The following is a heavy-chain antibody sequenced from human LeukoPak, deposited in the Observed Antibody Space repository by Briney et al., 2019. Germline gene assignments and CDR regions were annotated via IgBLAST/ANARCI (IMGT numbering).Heavy chain of an antibody. V-gene: IGHV4-59*01. D-gene: IGHD6-19*01. J-gene: IGHJ4*02. CDR3: ARDTTVASGMQY. Sequence: SETLSLTCTVSGGSISTFSWSWIRQFPGKGLEWIGSIYIKSTNYNPSLRSRVAISVDTSKNQFSLRLDSVTTADTAVYYCARDTTVASGMQYWGQGTLVTVSS. CDR1: GGSISTFS. CDR2: IYIKST.